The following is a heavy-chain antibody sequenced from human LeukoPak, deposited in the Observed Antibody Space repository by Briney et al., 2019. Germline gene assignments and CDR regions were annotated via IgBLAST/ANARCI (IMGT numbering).Heavy chain of an antibody. J-gene: IGHJ5*02. Sequence: SGPTLVNPTQTLILPCTFSGFSLSTTGMRVSWIRQPPAKALEWLARIDWDDDKFYSTSLRTRLTISKDTSKNQVVLTMTNMDPVDTATYYCARLQGVYCSGGDRSNWFDPWGQGTLVTVSS. CDR1: GFSLSTTGMR. V-gene: IGHV2-70*04. CDR3: ARLQGVYCSGGDRSNWFDP. CDR2: IDWDDDK. D-gene: IGHD2-15*01.